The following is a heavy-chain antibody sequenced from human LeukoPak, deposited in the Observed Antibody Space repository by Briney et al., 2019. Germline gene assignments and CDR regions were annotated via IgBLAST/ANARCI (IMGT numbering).Heavy chain of an antibody. CDR1: GYTFTSYA. V-gene: IGHV7-4-1*02. D-gene: IGHD6-13*01. CDR2: INTNTGNP. J-gene: IGHJ6*02. CDR3: ARGGGSSWYRRYYYYGMDV. Sequence: GASVKVSCKASGYTFTSYAMNWVRQAPGQGLEWMGWINTNTGNPTYAQGFTGRFVFSLDTSVSTAYLQISSLKAEDTAVYYCARGGGSSWYRRYYYYGMDVWGQGTTVTVSS.